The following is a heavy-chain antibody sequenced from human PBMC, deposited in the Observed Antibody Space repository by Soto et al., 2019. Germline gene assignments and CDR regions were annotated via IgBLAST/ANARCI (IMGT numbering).Heavy chain of an antibody. J-gene: IGHJ6*02. V-gene: IGHV4-39*01. CDR2: IYYSGST. Sequence: PSETLSLTCTVSGCSISSSSYYLGWIRQPPRKGLEWIGSIYYSGSTSYNPSLKSRVTISVDTSKNQFSLKLSSVTAADTAVYYCARRELGIPPYYYYGMDVWGQGTTVTVSS. CDR3: ARRELGIPPYYYYGMDV. CDR1: GCSISSSSYY. D-gene: IGHD7-27*01.